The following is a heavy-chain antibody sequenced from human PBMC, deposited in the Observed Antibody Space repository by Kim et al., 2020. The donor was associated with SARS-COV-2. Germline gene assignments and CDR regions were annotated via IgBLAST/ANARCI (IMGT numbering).Heavy chain of an antibody. Sequence: GGSLRLSCAASGFTFRSFAMTWVRQGPGQGLEWVSAIGYSGGDTYYADSVKGRFTISRDNSQNTLYLQMNNLRGDDTAIYYCAKRGGFGYSDYWGRASLVSVSS. CDR1: GFTFRSFA. V-gene: IGHV3-23*01. J-gene: IGHJ4*02. D-gene: IGHD3-10*01. CDR2: IGYSGGDT. CDR3: AKRGGFGYSDY.